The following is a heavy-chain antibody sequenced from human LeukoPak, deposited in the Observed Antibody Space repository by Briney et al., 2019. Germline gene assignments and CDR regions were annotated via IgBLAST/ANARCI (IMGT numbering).Heavy chain of an antibody. J-gene: IGHJ3*02. CDR3: ARGRRITMIVVVTRYAFDI. CDR1: GGSFSGYY. V-gene: IGHV4-34*01. CDR2: INHSGST. Sequence: SETLSLTCAVYGGSFSGYYWSWIRQPPGRGLEWIGEINHSGSTNYNPSLKSRVTISVDTSKNQFSPKLSSVTAADTAVYYCARGRRITMIVVVTRYAFDIWGQGTMVTVSS. D-gene: IGHD3-22*01.